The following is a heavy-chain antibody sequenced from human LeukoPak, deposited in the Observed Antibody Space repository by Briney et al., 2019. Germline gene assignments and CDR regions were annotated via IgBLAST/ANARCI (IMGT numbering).Heavy chain of an antibody. CDR3: ARVLRYCSGGNCYSGGLGYMDV. CDR1: GFTFSDYN. CDR2: ISRSGSTK. V-gene: IGHV3-11*01. Sequence: GGSLRLSCAASGFTFSDYNMRWIRQAPGKGLEWVSSISRSGSTKYYADSVKGRFTISRDNTKNSLFLQMNSLRAEDTAVYYCARVLRYCSGGNCYSGGLGYMDVWGKGTTVTISS. J-gene: IGHJ6*03. D-gene: IGHD2-15*01.